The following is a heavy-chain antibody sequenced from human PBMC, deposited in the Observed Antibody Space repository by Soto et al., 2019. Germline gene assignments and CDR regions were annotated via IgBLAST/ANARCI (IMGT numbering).Heavy chain of an antibody. V-gene: IGHV3-11*01. CDR1: GFTFSDYY. Sequence: PALSLRLSCATSGFTFSDYYMSWIRQAPGKGLEWVSYIGTRGNTKYYADSVRGRFTISRDNAKNSLYLQMNSLRADDTAVYYCARDGTEYYGEYYDYWGQGIPVTVSS. J-gene: IGHJ4*02. D-gene: IGHD4-17*01. CDR3: ARDGTEYYGEYYDY. CDR2: IGTRGNTK.